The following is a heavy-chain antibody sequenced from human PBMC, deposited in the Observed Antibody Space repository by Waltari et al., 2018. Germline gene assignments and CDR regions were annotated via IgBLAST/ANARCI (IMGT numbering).Heavy chain of an antibody. D-gene: IGHD3-3*01. Sequence: QVQLQESGPGLVKPSETLSLTCTVSGGSISSYYWSWIRQPPGKGLEWTGYIYYSGSTNYNPSLKSRVTISVDTSKNQFSLKLSSVTAADTAVYYCARVGDFWSGYKGRYMDVWGKGTTVTISS. CDR3: ARVGDFWSGYKGRYMDV. CDR1: GGSISSYY. V-gene: IGHV4-59*01. CDR2: IYYSGST. J-gene: IGHJ6*03.